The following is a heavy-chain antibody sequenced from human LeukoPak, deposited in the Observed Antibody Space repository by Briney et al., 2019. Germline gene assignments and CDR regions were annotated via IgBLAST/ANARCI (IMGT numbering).Heavy chain of an antibody. CDR3: ARGMSSVAAVGL. Sequence: SETLSLTCAVSGFSINTAHYWGWVRQPPGEGLEWIGSISHSGNAYYNPSLKSRVTISLDASKNQFSLKVTSLTAADTAVYYCARGMSSVAAVGLWGRGTLVT. V-gene: IGHV4-38-2*01. D-gene: IGHD6-13*01. J-gene: IGHJ1*01. CDR2: ISHSGNA. CDR1: GFSINTAHY.